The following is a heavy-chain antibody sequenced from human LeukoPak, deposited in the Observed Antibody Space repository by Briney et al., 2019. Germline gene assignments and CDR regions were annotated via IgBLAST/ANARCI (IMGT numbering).Heavy chain of an antibody. V-gene: IGHV4-34*01. CDR3: ARNRVSSGLYTSF. J-gene: IGHJ4*02. CDR1: GASISSYY. D-gene: IGHD6-19*01. CDR2: INHSGST. Sequence: SETLSLTCTVSGASISSYYWSWIRQSPGKGLEWIGEINHSGSTNYNPSLKSRVTISVDTSKKQFSLKLSSVTAADTAVYYCARNRVSSGLYTSFWGQGTLVTVSS.